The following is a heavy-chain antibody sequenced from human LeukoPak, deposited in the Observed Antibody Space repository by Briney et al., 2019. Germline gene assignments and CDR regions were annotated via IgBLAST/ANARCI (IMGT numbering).Heavy chain of an antibody. D-gene: IGHD3-9*01. J-gene: IGHJ2*01. CDR3: ARHPDYDILTGPVRWYFDL. Sequence: PSQTLSLTCTVSGGSISSGGYYWSWIRQPPGKGLEWIGYIYHSGSTYYNPSLKSRVTISVDRSKNQFSLKLSSVTAADTAVYYCARHPDYDILTGPVRWYFDLWGRGTLVTVSS. V-gene: IGHV4-30-2*02. CDR2: IYHSGST. CDR1: GGSISSGGYY.